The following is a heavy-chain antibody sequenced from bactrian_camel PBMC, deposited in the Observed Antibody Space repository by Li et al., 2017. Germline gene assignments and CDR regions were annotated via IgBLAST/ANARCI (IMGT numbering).Heavy chain of an antibody. CDR1: SRSYSNYC. V-gene: IGHV3S53*01. Sequence: HVQLVESGGGSVQVGGLLRLSCAASSRSYSNYCMAWFRQAPGKEREGVAAIDADGNTSYLDSVKGRFTISKDDAKNILYLQMNSLKPEDTAMYYCAAGSWVAGSLDEHDYVHWGQGTQVTVS. D-gene: IGHD6*01. J-gene: IGHJ4*01. CDR2: IDADGNT. CDR3: AAGSWVAGSLDEHDYVH.